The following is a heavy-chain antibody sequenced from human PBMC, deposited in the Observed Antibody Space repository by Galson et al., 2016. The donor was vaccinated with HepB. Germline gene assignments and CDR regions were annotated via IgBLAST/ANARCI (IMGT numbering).Heavy chain of an antibody. Sequence: SLRLSCAASGFSFSSYNMDWVRRAPGKGPEWVSYISRTGETFYYADSVKVRFTISRDNAKNLLYLQMNRLRDEDTAVYYCARDRRHNYAFFDSWGQGTPITVSS. CDR1: GFSFSSYN. V-gene: IGHV3-48*02. J-gene: IGHJ4*02. D-gene: IGHD3-16*01. CDR2: ISRTGETF. CDR3: ARDRRHNYAFFDS.